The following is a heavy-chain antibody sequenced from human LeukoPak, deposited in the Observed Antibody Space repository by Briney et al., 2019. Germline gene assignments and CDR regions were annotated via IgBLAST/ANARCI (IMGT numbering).Heavy chain of an antibody. CDR2: ISSSGSTI. CDR3: ARERNMITFGGVIDPDAFDI. CDR1: GFTFSDYY. V-gene: IGHV3-11*04. Sequence: PGGSLRLSCAASGFTFSDYYMSWLRQAPGKGLEWVSYISSSGSTIYYADSVKGRFTISRDNAKNSLYLQMNSLRAEDTAVYYCARERNMITFGGVIDPDAFDIWGQGTMVTVSS. J-gene: IGHJ3*02. D-gene: IGHD3-16*02.